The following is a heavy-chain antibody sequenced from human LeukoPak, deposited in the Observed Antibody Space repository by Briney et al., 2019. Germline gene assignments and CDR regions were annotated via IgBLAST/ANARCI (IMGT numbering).Heavy chain of an antibody. J-gene: IGHJ5*02. CDR1: GGTFISYA. CDR3: AMAVAARPFDP. D-gene: IGHD6-6*01. Sequence: VKXSCKASGGTFISYAISWVGQAPGQGLEWMGGITPIFGLANYAQKFQGRVTITADKSTSTAYMDLSSLTSAYTAMYYCAMAVAARPFDPWGQGTLVTVSS. CDR2: ITPIFGLA. V-gene: IGHV1-69*17.